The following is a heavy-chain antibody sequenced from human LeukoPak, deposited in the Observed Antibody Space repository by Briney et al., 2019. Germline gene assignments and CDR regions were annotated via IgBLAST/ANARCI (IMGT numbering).Heavy chain of an antibody. CDR3: ARESDYYDSSGYYDDYYFDY. Sequence: PGGSLRLSCAASGFTFSSYGMHWVRQAPGKGLEWVAVIWYDGSNKYYADSVKGRFTISRDNSKNTLYLQMNSLRAEDTAVYYCARESDYYDSSGYYDDYYFDYWGQGTLVTVSS. V-gene: IGHV3-33*01. J-gene: IGHJ4*02. CDR2: IWYDGSNK. D-gene: IGHD3-22*01. CDR1: GFTFSSYG.